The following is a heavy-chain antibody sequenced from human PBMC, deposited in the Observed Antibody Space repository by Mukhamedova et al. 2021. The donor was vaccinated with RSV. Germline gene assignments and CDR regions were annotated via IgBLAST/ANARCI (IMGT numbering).Heavy chain of an antibody. J-gene: IGHJ4*02. D-gene: IGHD3-16*01. CDR3: ALWGGGGFAF. Sequence: GLEWVSIISGSSDSTHYADSVKGRFAISRDNYKNTLYLQMNSLRAEDTAVYYCALWGGGGFAFWGRGTLVPAPS. CDR2: ISGSSDST. V-gene: IGHV3-23*01.